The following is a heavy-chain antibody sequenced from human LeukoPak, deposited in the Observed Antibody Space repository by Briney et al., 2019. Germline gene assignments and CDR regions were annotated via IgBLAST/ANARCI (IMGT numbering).Heavy chain of an antibody. D-gene: IGHD4-17*01. CDR2: IKSKTDGGTT. CDR3: TTATTVTTEVYYFDY. J-gene: IGHJ4*02. V-gene: IGHV3-15*01. Sequence: PSETLSLTCAVYGGSFSGYYWSWIRQPPGKGLEWIGRIKSKTDGGTTDYAAPVKGRFTISRDDSKNTLYLQMNSLKTEDTAVYYCTTATTVTTEVYYFDYWGQGTLVTVSS. CDR1: GGSFSGYY.